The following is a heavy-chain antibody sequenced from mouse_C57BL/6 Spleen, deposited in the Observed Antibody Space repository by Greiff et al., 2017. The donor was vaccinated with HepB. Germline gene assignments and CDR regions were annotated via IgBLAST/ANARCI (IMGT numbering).Heavy chain of an antibody. D-gene: IGHD4-1*01. V-gene: IGHV1-69*01. J-gene: IGHJ2*01. CDR3: ARGAGTGGYYFDY. Sequence: QVQPKQPGAELVMPGASVKLSCKASGYTFTSYWMHWVKQRPGQGLEWIGEIDPSDSYTNYNQKFKGKSTLTVDKSSSTAYMQLSSLTSEDSAVYYCARGAGTGGYYFDYWGQGTTLTVSS. CDR1: GYTFTSYW. CDR2: IDPSDSYT.